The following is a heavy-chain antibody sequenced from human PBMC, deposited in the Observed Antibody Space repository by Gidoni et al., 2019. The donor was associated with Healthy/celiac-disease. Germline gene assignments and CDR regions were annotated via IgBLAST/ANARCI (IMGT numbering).Heavy chain of an antibody. CDR1: GFTFSSYW. V-gene: IGHV3-74*01. J-gene: IGHJ3*02. D-gene: IGHD3-16*01. CDR2: IQSVGNST. Sequence: EVQLVESGGGLVQPGGSLRLSCAASGFTFSSYWMHRVRPAPGKGLVWVTRIQSVGNSTSYADSVKGRFTLARDQAKNPLFLQMNRLRAEGTAVYYFARELRDYPGSFDIWGQGTMVTVSS. CDR3: ARELRDYPGSFDI.